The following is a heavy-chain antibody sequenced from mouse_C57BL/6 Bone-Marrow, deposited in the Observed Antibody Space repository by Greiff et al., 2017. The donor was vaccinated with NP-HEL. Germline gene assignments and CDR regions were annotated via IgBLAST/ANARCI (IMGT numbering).Heavy chain of an antibody. CDR2: IDPEDGET. CDR1: GFNIKDYY. J-gene: IGHJ1*03. V-gene: IGHV14-2*01. CDR3: AMMVRRRLYWYFDV. D-gene: IGHD2-14*01. Sequence: EVKLVESGAELVKPGASVKLSCTASGFNIKDYYMHWVKQRTEQGLEWIGRIDPEDGETKYAPKFQGKATITADTSSNTAYLQLSSLTSEDTAVYYCAMMVRRRLYWYFDVWGTGTTVTVSS.